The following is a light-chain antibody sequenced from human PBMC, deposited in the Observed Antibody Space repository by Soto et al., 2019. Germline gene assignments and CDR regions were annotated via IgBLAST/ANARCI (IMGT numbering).Light chain of an antibody. J-gene: IGLJ3*02. V-gene: IGLV4-60*03. Sequence: QSALTQSSSASASLGSSVKLTCTLSSGRSSYIIAWHQQQPGKAPRFLMNLEGSGSYNKGSGIPDRFSGSSSGADRYLTISNLQSEDEADYYCETWDGYSWVFGGGTKLTVL. CDR1: SGRSSYI. CDR2: LEGSGSY. CDR3: ETWDGYSWV.